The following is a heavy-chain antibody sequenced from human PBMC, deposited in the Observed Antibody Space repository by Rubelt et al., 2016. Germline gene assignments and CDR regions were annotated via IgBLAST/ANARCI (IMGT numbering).Heavy chain of an antibody. V-gene: IGHV3-33*05. CDR2: ISYDGSNK. CDR3: AREFTVTDAFDI. Sequence: GKGLEWVTVISYDGSNKYYADSVKGRFTISRDDAENSLYLQMNSLRAEDTAVYYWAREFTVTDAFDIWGQGKMVTVSS. D-gene: IGHD4-11*01. J-gene: IGHJ3*02.